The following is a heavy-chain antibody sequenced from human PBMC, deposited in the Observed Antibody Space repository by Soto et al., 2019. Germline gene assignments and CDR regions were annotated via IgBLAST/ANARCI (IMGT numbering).Heavy chain of an antibody. D-gene: IGHD3-10*01. CDR1: GFTVSNNY. J-gene: IGHJ4*02. Sequence: EVQLVESGGGLIQPGGSLRLSCAVSGFTVSNNYMSWVRQAPGKGLEGVSVIYSGGYTAYGDSVKGRFTISRDNSKNPIILQKNARRAEDPALYYGGTSPGGGGYWGQGTLVTVSS. CDR2: IYSGGYT. V-gene: IGHV3-53*01. CDR3: GTSPGGGGY.